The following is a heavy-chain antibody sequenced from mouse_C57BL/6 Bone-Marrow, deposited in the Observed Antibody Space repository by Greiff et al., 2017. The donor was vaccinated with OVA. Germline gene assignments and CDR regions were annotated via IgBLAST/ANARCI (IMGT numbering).Heavy chain of an antibody. CDR1: GFSLTSYG. J-gene: IGHJ4*01. V-gene: IGHV2-2*01. CDR3: ARTVVVSYYAMDY. CDR2: IWSGGST. D-gene: IGHD1-1*01. Sequence: VKLVESGPGLVQPSQSLSITCTVSGFSLTSYGVHWVRQSPGKGLEWLGVIWSGGSTDYNAAFISRLSISKDNSKSQVFFKMNSLQADDTAIYYCARTVVVSYYAMDYWGQGTSVTVSS.